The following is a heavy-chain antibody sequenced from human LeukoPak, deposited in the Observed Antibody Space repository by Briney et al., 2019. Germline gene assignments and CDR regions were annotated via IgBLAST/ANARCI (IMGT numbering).Heavy chain of an antibody. V-gene: IGHV3-64*01. CDR2: ISSNGGST. D-gene: IGHD2-15*01. CDR1: GFTFSSYA. Sequence: GGSLRLSCAASGFTFSSYAMHWVRQAPGKGLEYVSAISSNGGSTYYANSVKGRFTISRDNSKNTLYLQMGSLRAEDMAVYYCAREMSPGYCSGGSCYPFDYWGQGTLVTVSS. CDR3: AREMSPGYCSGGSCYPFDY. J-gene: IGHJ4*02.